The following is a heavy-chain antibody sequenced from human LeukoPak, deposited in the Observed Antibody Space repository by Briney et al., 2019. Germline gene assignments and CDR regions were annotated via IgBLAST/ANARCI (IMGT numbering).Heavy chain of an antibody. CDR2: ISGSGGST. CDR3: AKADFKGLSFDY. D-gene: IGHD2/OR15-2a*01. V-gene: IGHV3-23*01. Sequence: PGGSLGLSCAASGFTFSSYAMSWVRQAPGKGLEWVSAISGSGGSTYYADSVKGRFTISRDNSKNTLYLQMNSLRAEDTAVYYCAKADFKGLSFDYWGQGTLVTVSS. CDR1: GFTFSSYA. J-gene: IGHJ4*02.